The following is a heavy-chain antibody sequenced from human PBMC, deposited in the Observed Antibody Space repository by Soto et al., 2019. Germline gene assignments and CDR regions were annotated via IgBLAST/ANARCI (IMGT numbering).Heavy chain of an antibody. D-gene: IGHD5-12*01. Sequence: QVQLVESGGGVVQPGRSLRLSCAASGFTFSTYGMHWVRQAPGKGLEWVAVISYDGSNKYYADSVQGRFTISRDNSKNTVYLQMNSLRAEDTAVYYCAKAETSGYDVLYAFDVWGQRTMVAVSS. CDR2: ISYDGSNK. V-gene: IGHV3-30*18. CDR1: GFTFSTYG. J-gene: IGHJ3*01. CDR3: AKAETSGYDVLYAFDV.